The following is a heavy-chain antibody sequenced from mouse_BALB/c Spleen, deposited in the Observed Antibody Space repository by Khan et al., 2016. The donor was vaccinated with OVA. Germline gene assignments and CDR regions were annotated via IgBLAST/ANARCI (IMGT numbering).Heavy chain of an antibody. Sequence: VQLKQSGPELMKPGASVNISCKASGYSFTSYYIHWVKQSHGKSLEWIGYIDPFNGGTDYNQKFKGKATLTVDKSSSTAYMHLSSLTSEDSAGYDCARGAFGYGGQGTLVTVSA. CDR3: ARGAFGY. CDR1: GYSFTSYY. V-gene: IGHV1S135*01. CDR2: IDPFNGGT. J-gene: IGHJ3*01.